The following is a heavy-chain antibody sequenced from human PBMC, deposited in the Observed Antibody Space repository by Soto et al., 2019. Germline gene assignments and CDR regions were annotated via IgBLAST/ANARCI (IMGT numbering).Heavy chain of an antibody. CDR3: ARGLGACSSGCPRYYFDY. Sequence: QVQLQESGPGLVKPSGTLSLTCAVSSGSISSSNWWSWVRQPPGKGLEWIGEIYHSGSTNYNPSLKSRVTISVDKSKNQFSLKLSSVAAADTAVYYCARGLGACSSGCPRYYFDYWGQGTLVTVSS. J-gene: IGHJ4*02. CDR1: SGSISSSNW. CDR2: IYHSGST. D-gene: IGHD6-19*01. V-gene: IGHV4-4*02.